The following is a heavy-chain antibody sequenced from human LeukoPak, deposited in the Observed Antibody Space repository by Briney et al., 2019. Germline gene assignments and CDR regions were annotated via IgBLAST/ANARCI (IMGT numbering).Heavy chain of an antibody. J-gene: IGHJ1*01. CDR3: ARDVSDFWSGYYSAEYFQH. D-gene: IGHD3-3*01. Sequence: ASVKVSCKASGYTFTNYDINWVRQASGQGLDWMGWMNPNSGNTGYAQKFQGRVTMTRNTSISTAYMELSSLRSEDTAVYYCARDVSDFWSGYYSAEYFQHWGQGTLVTVSS. V-gene: IGHV1-8*01. CDR1: GYTFTNYD. CDR2: MNPNSGNT.